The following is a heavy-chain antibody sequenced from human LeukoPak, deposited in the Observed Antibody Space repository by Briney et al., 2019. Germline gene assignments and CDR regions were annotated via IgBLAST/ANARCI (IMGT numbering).Heavy chain of an antibody. V-gene: IGHV3-23*01. D-gene: IGHD3-16*01. Sequence: PRGSLRLSCAASGFTFSSYAMTRVRQAPGQGLEWISTIRGGAYTYYADSVKGRLTISRDNSKNTLYLEMNSLRAEDAAVYYCAIISVVSRWGPLDYWGQGTLVTVSS. J-gene: IGHJ4*02. CDR3: AIISVVSRWGPLDY. CDR2: IRGGAYT. CDR1: GFTFSSYA.